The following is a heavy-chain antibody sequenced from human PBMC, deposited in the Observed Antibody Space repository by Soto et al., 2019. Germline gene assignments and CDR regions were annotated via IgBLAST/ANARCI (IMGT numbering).Heavy chain of an antibody. V-gene: IGHV1-46*01. Sequence: ASVKVSCKASGYTFTSDNMHWVRQAPGQGLEWMGIINPIGGSTTYAPKFQGRVTMTRDTSTSTVYMELGSLRSEDTAVYYCARDKLSDSGSYLEFWGQGTLVPVSA. CDR2: INPIGGST. CDR3: ARDKLSDSGSYLEF. D-gene: IGHD1-26*01. J-gene: IGHJ4*02. CDR1: GYTFTSDN.